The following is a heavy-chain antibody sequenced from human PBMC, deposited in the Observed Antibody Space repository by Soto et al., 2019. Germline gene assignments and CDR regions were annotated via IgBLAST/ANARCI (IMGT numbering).Heavy chain of an antibody. J-gene: IGHJ4*02. D-gene: IGHD3-3*02. V-gene: IGHV4-39*01. CDR1: GGSISSSSYY. Sequence: LSLTCTVSGGSISSSSYYWGWIRQPPGKGLEWIGSIYYSGSTYYNPSLKSRVTISVDTSKNQFSLKLSSVTAADTAVYYCASLPGGTIFGVVVYYFDYWGQGTLVTSPQ. CDR3: ASLPGGTIFGVVVYYFDY. CDR2: IYYSGST.